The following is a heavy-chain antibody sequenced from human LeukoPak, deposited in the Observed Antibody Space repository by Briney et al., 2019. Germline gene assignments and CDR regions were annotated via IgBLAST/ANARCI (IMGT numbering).Heavy chain of an antibody. CDR2: ISSSSSYISISSSSGYI. Sequence: GGSLRLSCAASGFTFSSYSMNWVRQAPGKGLEWVSSISSSSSYISISSSSGYIYYADSVKGRFTISRDNAKNSLYLQMNSLRAEDTAVYYCARAPRGIAADTNWGNPFDYWGQGTLVTVSS. V-gene: IGHV3-21*01. D-gene: IGHD6-13*01. J-gene: IGHJ4*02. CDR3: ARAPRGIAADTNWGNPFDY. CDR1: GFTFSSYS.